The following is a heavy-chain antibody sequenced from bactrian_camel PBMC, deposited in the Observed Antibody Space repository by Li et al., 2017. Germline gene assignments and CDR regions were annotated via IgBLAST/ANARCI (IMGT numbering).Heavy chain of an antibody. D-gene: IGHD3*01. CDR2: FGRDGLT. J-gene: IGHJ6*01. CDR3: AAADPEYDCYAGNPRASWDFGY. V-gene: IGHV3S55*01. CDR1: GFTFDGSP. Sequence: HVQLVESGGGSVQAGGSLGLSCTASGFTFDGSPMGWYRQVPGKEREAVAAFGRDGLTAYAAAVKDRVSISLNGGKDTLYLDMNRLTPEDTGKYFCAAADPEYDCYAGNPRASWDFGYRGKGTQVTVS.